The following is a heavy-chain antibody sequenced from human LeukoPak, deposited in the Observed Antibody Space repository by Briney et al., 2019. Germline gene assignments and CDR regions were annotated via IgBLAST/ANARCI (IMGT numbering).Heavy chain of an antibody. J-gene: IGHJ3*01. CDR2: ISWHSAII. CDR3: VRDSGSTTVLIDDAFDL. CDR1: GFNFNAYA. Sequence: SLRLSCDASGFNFNAYAMHWVRQAPGKGLEWVSGISWHSAIIDYADSVKGRFTISRDNAKNSLYLQMNSLRPEDTALYYCVRDSGSTTVLIDDAFDLWGQGTMVTVSS. V-gene: IGHV3-9*01. D-gene: IGHD4-23*01.